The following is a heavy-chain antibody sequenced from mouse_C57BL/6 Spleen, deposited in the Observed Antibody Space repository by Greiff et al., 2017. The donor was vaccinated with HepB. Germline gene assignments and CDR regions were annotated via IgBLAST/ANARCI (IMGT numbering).Heavy chain of an antibody. CDR2: IDPEDGDT. CDR1: GFNIKDYY. V-gene: IGHV14-1*01. J-gene: IGHJ4*01. D-gene: IGHD1-1*01. Sequence: EVKLEESGAELVRPGASVKLSCTASGFNIKDYYMHWVKQRPEQGLEWIGRIDPEDGDTEYAPKFQGKATMTADTSSNTAYLQLSSLTSEDTAVYYCTTDSYYYGSNYAMDYWGQGTSVTVSS. CDR3: TTDSYYYGSNYAMDY.